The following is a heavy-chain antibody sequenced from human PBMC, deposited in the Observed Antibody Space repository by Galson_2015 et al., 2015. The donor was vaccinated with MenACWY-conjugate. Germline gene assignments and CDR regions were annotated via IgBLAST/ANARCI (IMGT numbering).Heavy chain of an antibody. CDR1: GFTFRDYA. Sequence: SLRLSCAASGFTFRDYAMTWGRLAPGTGLEWISAISGSGANTYYADSVKGRFTISRDNSKDTVYLQLNSLRAEDTAVYYCAKTQKLIYFYYGMDVWGQGTTVTVSS. D-gene: IGHD6-6*01. V-gene: IGHV3-23*01. CDR3: AKTQKLIYFYYGMDV. CDR2: ISGSGANT. J-gene: IGHJ6*02.